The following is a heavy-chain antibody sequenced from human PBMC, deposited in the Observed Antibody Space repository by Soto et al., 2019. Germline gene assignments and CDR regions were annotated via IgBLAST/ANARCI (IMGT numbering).Heavy chain of an antibody. CDR1: GYTFTSNG. Sequence: ASVKVSCKASGYTFTSNGISWVRQAPGQGLEWMGWISADTGNTNYAQKVQGRVTMTRDTSTSTVYMGLRSLRSEDTAVYFCARDRAHGLDIWGQGTMVTVSS. CDR2: ISADTGNT. J-gene: IGHJ3*02. V-gene: IGHV1-18*01. CDR3: ARDRAHGLDI.